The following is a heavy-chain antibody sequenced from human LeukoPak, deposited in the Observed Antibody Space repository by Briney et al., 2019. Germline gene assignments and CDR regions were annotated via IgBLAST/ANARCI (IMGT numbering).Heavy chain of an antibody. Sequence: AGGSLRLSCAASGFTFSSYAMSWVRQAPGKGLEWVPGISGSGGTTYYAAAVKGRFTISRDNSKNTLYLQMNSLRVEDTALYYCAKDRLESVAGFDYWGQGTLVTVSS. CDR2: ISGSGGTT. V-gene: IGHV3-23*01. D-gene: IGHD2-15*01. CDR3: AKDRLESVAGFDY. J-gene: IGHJ4*02. CDR1: GFTFSSYA.